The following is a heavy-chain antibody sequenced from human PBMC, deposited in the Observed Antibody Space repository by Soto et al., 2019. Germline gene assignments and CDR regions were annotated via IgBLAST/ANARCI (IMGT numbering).Heavy chain of an antibody. CDR3: ARAYSDAFDI. D-gene: IGHD2-15*01. Sequence: PGGSLRLSCAASRFTFSDYYMTWIRQSPGQGLAWVSYISSSGTGIYYPDSVKGRFTISRDNAKNSLYLQMSSLRAEDTAVYYCARAYSDAFDIWGQGTMVTVSS. J-gene: IGHJ3*02. V-gene: IGHV3-11*01. CDR2: ISSSGTGI. CDR1: RFTFSDYY.